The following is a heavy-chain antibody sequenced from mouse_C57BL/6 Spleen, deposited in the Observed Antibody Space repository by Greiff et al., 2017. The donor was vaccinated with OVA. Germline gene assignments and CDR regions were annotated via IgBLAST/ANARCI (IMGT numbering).Heavy chain of an antibody. Sequence: QVQLQQPGAELVRPGTSVKLSCKASGYTFTSYWMHWVKQRPGQGLEWIGVIDPSDSYTNYNQKFKGKATLTVDTSSSTAYMQLSSLTSEDSAVYYCARSGWDEGGYAMDYWGQGTSVTVSS. CDR1: GYTFTSYW. J-gene: IGHJ4*01. CDR3: ARSGWDEGGYAMDY. CDR2: IDPSDSYT. D-gene: IGHD4-1*01. V-gene: IGHV1-59*01.